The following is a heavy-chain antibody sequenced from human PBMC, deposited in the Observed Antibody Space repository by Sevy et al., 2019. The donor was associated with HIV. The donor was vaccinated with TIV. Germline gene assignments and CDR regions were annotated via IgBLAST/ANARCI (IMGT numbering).Heavy chain of an antibody. CDR2: AYYSGST. CDR1: GVSVNNGDYY. Sequence: SETLSLTCTVSGVSVNNGDYYWTWIRQPPGKGLEWIGYAYYSGSTNYNPSLESRVTISVDTSKNQFSLKLNSVTAADTAVYYCARGVNLDVIPWGHWGQGILVTVSS. V-gene: IGHV4-61*08. J-gene: IGHJ4*02. CDR3: ARGVNLDVIPWGH. D-gene: IGHD1-26*01.